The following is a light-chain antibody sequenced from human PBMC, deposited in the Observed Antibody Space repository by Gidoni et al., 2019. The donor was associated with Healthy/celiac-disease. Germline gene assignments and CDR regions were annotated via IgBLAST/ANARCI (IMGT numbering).Light chain of an antibody. CDR3: QQRSNWPFT. V-gene: IGKV3D-11*02. Sequence: EMVLTQSPATLPLSPRERATLSCRASQSVSSYLAWYQQKPGQAPRLLIYDASNRATGIPARFSGSGPGTYFTLTISSLEPEDFAVYYCQQRSNWPFTFXGXTKVEIK. CDR1: QSVSSY. CDR2: DAS. J-gene: IGKJ4*01.